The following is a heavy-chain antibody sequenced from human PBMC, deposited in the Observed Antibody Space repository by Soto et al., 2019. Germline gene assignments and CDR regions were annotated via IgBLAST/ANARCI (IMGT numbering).Heavy chain of an antibody. V-gene: IGHV2-5*02. CDR1: GFSLTTTRMG. CDR2: IYWDDDK. D-gene: IGHD2-15*01. CDR3: AHAGDFDLLSFDR. Sequence: QITLKESGPPLVRPAQTLTLTCAFSGFSLTTTRMGVAWIRQPPGQALEWLALIYWDDDKRYSPSLKNRLTVSKDTSTNRVVLTSTHISSDDTGTYFCAHAGDFDLLSFDRWGPGTLVTGSS. J-gene: IGHJ4*02.